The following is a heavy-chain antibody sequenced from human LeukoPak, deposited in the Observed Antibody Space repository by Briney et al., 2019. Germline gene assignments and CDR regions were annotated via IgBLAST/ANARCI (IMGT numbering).Heavy chain of an antibody. Sequence: SETLSLTCTVSGGSISSSSYYWGWIRQPPGKGLEWIGSIYYSGSTYYNPSLKSRVTISVDTSKNQFSLKLNSVTAADTAVYYCARGTTVITPQFDYWGQGTLVTVSS. CDR1: GGSISSSSYY. V-gene: IGHV4-39*07. CDR3: ARGTTVITPQFDY. D-gene: IGHD4-23*01. J-gene: IGHJ4*02. CDR2: IYYSGST.